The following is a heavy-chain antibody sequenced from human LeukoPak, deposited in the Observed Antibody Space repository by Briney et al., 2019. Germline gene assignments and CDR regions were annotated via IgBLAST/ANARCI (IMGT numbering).Heavy chain of an antibody. Sequence: SETLSLTCTVSGVSISSYYWSWIRQPAGKGLEWIGRIYTSGSTNYNPSLKSRITMSVDTSKNQFSLKLSSVTAADTAVYYCAREADYGDLFDYWGQGTLVTVSS. CDR3: AREADYGDLFDY. CDR1: GVSISSYY. D-gene: IGHD4-17*01. J-gene: IGHJ4*02. CDR2: IYTSGST. V-gene: IGHV4-4*07.